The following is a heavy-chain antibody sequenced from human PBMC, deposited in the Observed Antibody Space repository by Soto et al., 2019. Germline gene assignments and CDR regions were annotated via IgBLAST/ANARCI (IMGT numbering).Heavy chain of an antibody. CDR3: VKLTDY. Sequence: PGGSLRLSCSASGFTFSSYDVHWVRQAPGKGLEFVAGISPNGGITHYADSVKGRSTISRDNSKNTLYLQMSSLRPDDTAVYYCVKLTDYWGQGTLVTVSS. CDR2: ISPNGGIT. V-gene: IGHV3-64D*06. J-gene: IGHJ4*02. CDR1: GFTFSSYD. D-gene: IGHD3-9*01.